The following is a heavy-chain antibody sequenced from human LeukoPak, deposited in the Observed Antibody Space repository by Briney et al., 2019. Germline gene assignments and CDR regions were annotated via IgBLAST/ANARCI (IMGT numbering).Heavy chain of an antibody. J-gene: IGHJ4*02. CDR2: IIPILGIA. V-gene: IGHV1-69*04. CDR3: ARSTGYCSSANCRGADY. Sequence: ASVKVSCKASGGTFSSYAISWVRQAPGQGLEWMGRIIPILGIANYAQKFQGRVTITADKSTSTAYMELSSLRSDDTAIYFCARSTGYCSSANCRGADYWGQGTLVTVSS. D-gene: IGHD2-2*01. CDR1: GGTFSSYA.